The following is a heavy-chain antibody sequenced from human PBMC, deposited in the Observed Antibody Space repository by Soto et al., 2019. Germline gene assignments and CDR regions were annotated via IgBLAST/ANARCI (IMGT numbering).Heavy chain of an antibody. V-gene: IGHV1-8*01. CDR2: INPSSGRT. CDR3: ARATLVRGPQRRYFVDY. CDR1: GYTFSSYE. J-gene: IGHJ4*02. D-gene: IGHD3-10*01. Sequence: QVHLAQSGAEVKNPGASVRVSCKASGYTFSSYEINWVRRAPGQGLAGLVWINPSSGRTGYAQAFDGRGYMTRDTSTATVHMELGSLRSEDTAMYFCARATLVRGPQRRYFVDYWGQGTLITVSS.